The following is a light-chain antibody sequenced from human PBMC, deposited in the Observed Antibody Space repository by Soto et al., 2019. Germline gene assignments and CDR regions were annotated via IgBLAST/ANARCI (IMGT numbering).Light chain of an antibody. V-gene: IGKV3-20*01. J-gene: IGKJ4*01. CDR3: QQYGSSPLT. CDR2: DAS. Sequence: EIVLTQSPATLSLSPGERATLSCRASQSVSSYLAWYQQKPGQAPRLLIYDASNRATGIPDRFSGSGSGTDFTLTISRLEPEDFAVYYCQQYGSSPLTFGGGDQGGYQ. CDR1: QSVSSY.